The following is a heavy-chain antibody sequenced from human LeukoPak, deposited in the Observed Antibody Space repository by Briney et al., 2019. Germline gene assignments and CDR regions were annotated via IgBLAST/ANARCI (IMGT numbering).Heavy chain of an antibody. CDR1: GFNFSSSG. V-gene: IGHV3-33*06. D-gene: IGHD2-8*01. CDR3: AKDMTEGVLSMDV. CDR2: LWYDGSNK. J-gene: IGHJ6*02. Sequence: GGSLRLSCVASGFNFSSSGMHWVRQAPGKGLEWVAALWYDGSNKYSADSVKGRFTFSRDNSKNTLYLQMNSLRADDTAVYHCAKDMTEGVLSMDVWGQGTTVTVSS.